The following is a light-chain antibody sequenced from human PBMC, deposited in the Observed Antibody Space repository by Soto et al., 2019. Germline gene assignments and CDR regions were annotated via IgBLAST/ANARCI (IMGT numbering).Light chain of an antibody. Sequence: SVLTQPPSTSGTPGQRVTISCSGSSSNIGSNTVNWFQLLPGTAPKLLISTNNQRPSGVPDRFSGSKSGTSASLAISGLQSGDEADYYCAAWDDSLNGWVFGGGTQLTVL. CDR1: SSNIGSNT. CDR2: TNN. CDR3: AAWDDSLNGWV. V-gene: IGLV1-44*01. J-gene: IGLJ3*02.